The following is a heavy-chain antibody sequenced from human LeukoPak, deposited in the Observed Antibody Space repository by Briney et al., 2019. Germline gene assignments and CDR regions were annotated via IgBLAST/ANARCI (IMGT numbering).Heavy chain of an antibody. CDR1: GGSSSGYY. V-gene: IGHV4-34*01. J-gene: IGHJ6*03. Sequence: KPSETLSLTCAVYGGSSSGYYWSWIRQPPGKGLEWIGEINHSGSTNYNPSLKSRVTISVDTSKNQFSLKLSSVTAADTAVYYCARVAIFLDMDVWGKGTTVTVSS. CDR2: INHSGST. D-gene: IGHD3-3*01. CDR3: ARVAIFLDMDV.